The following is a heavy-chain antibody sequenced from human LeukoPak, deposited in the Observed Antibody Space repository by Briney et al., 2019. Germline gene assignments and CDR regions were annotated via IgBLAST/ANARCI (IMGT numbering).Heavy chain of an antibody. Sequence: GGSLRLSCAASGFTFSSYAMHWARQAPGKGLEWVAVISYDGSNKYYADSVKGRFTISRDNSKNTLYLQMNSLRAEDTAVYYCATAVVTGAEYFQHWGQGTLVTVSS. D-gene: IGHD4-23*01. CDR2: ISYDGSNK. CDR3: ATAVVTGAEYFQH. CDR1: GFTFSSYA. V-gene: IGHV3-30-3*01. J-gene: IGHJ1*01.